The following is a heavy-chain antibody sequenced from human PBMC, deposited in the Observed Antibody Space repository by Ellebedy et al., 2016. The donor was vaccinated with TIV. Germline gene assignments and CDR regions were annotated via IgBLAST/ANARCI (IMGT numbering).Heavy chain of an antibody. D-gene: IGHD5-18*01. J-gene: IGHJ4*02. CDR2: IYYSGST. V-gene: IGHV4-59*01. CDR1: GGPIGSYY. Sequence: MPSETLSLTCTVSGGPIGSYYRSWMRQPPGKGLEWIGYIYYSGSTNYNPSLKSRVTISVDTSKNQFALKLSSVTAADTAVYYCARASYGYSYDYWGQGTLVTVSS. CDR3: ARASYGYSYDY.